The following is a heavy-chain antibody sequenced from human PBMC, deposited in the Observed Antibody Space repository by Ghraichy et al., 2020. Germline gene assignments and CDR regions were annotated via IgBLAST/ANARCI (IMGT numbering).Heavy chain of an antibody. V-gene: IGHV3-11*06. CDR3: ARGRIAAAGLTDY. Sequence: GGSLRLSCAASGFTFSDYYMSWIRQAPGKGLEWVSYISSSSSYTNYADSVKGRFTISRDNAKNSLYLQMNSLRAEDTAVYYCARGRIAAAGLTDYWGQGTLVTVSS. CDR1: GFTFSDYY. J-gene: IGHJ4*02. D-gene: IGHD6-13*01. CDR2: ISSSSSYT.